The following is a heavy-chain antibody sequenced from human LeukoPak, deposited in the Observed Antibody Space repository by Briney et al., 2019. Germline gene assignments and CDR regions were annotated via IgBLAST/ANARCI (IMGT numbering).Heavy chain of an antibody. D-gene: IGHD2-21*01. J-gene: IGHJ4*02. CDR2: IYSSGST. V-gene: IGHV4-4*07. CDR3: ARVDLRAAYFDY. CDR1: GGSISGYY. Sequence: SETLSLSCAVSGGSISGYYWSWIRQPAGKGLEWIGRIYSSGSTGYNPSLKSRVTMSVDTSKNQFSLKLSSVTAADTAVYYCARVDLRAAYFDYWGQGTLVTVSS.